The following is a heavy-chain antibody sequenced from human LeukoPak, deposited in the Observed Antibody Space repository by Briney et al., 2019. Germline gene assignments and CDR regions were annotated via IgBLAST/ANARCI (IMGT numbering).Heavy chain of an antibody. Sequence: GASVKVSCKASGYTFISYGLSWVRQAPGQGLEWMGWISAYNGNTNYAQKLQGRVTMTTDTSTSIAYTELRSLRSDDTAVYYCARVRAVRGVTYNWFDPWGQGTLVTVSS. V-gene: IGHV1-18*01. CDR1: GYTFISYG. CDR3: ARVRAVRGVTYNWFDP. J-gene: IGHJ5*02. CDR2: ISAYNGNT. D-gene: IGHD3-10*01.